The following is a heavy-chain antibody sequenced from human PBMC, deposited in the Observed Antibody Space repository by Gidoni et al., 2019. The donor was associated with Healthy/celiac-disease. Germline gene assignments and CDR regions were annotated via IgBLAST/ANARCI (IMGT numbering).Heavy chain of an antibody. Sequence: EVQLLESGGGLVQPGGSLRLSCAASGFTFSSYAMSWVRKAPGKGLGWVSAISGGGGSTYYADSVKGRFTISRDNSKNTLYLQMNSLRAEDTAVYYCAKDGRAWYYYEGWGQGTLVTVSS. V-gene: IGHV3-23*01. CDR2: ISGGGGST. CDR1: GFTFSSYA. CDR3: AKDGRAWYYYEG. J-gene: IGHJ4*02. D-gene: IGHD3-22*01.